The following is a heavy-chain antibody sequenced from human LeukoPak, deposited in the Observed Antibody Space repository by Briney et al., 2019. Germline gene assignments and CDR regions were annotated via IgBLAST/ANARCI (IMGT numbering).Heavy chain of an antibody. Sequence: GSLRLSCAASGFTFGSYWMHWFRQGQGKGLGWVSRINGDGSITNYADSVKGRFTISRDSAKNTLYLQMNSMRAEDTAVYYCGRASTANPPGYWGQGTLVTVSS. CDR1: GFTFGSYW. CDR3: GRASTANPPGY. D-gene: IGHD4/OR15-4a*01. CDR2: INGDGSIT. J-gene: IGHJ4*02. V-gene: IGHV3-74*01.